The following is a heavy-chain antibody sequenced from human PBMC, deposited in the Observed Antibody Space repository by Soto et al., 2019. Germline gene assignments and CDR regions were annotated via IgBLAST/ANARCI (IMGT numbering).Heavy chain of an antibody. CDR3: ARDLRPFFIAVAGPFDY. D-gene: IGHD6-19*01. Sequence: QVQLVESGGGVVQPGRSLRLSCAASGFTFSSYGMHWVRQAPGKGLEWVAVIWYDGSNKYYADSVKGRFTISRDNSKNTLYLQMNSLRAEDTAVYYCARDLRPFFIAVAGPFDYWGQGTLVTVSS. CDR1: GFTFSSYG. J-gene: IGHJ4*02. V-gene: IGHV3-33*01. CDR2: IWYDGSNK.